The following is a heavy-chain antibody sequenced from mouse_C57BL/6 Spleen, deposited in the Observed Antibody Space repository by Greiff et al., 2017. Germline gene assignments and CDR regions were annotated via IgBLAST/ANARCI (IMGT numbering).Heavy chain of an antibody. CDR1: GFTFSSYA. D-gene: IGHD2-2*01. V-gene: IGHV5-4*01. Sequence: EVKLMESGGGLVKPGGSLKLSCAASGFTFSSYAMSWVRQTPEKRLEWVATISDGGSYTYYPDNVKGRFTISRDNAKNNLYLQMSHLKSEDTAMYYCARDRGGVNYGYGYAMDYWGQGTSVTVSS. CDR2: ISDGGSYT. CDR3: ARDRGGVNYGYGYAMDY. J-gene: IGHJ4*01.